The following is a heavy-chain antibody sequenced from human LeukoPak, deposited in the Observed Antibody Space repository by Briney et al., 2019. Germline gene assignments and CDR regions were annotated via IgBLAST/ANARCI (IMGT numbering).Heavy chain of an antibody. D-gene: IGHD3-3*01. V-gene: IGHV4-38-2*02. J-gene: IGHJ4*02. CDR3: ARRYDFWSGYPPPLDY. CDR2: IYHSGST. CDR1: GYSISSGYY. Sequence: SETLSLTCTVSGYSISSGYYWGWIRQPPGKGLEWIGSIYHSGSTYYNPSLKSRVTISVDTSKNQFSLKLSSVTAADTAVYYCARRYDFWSGYPPPLDYWGQGTLVTVSS.